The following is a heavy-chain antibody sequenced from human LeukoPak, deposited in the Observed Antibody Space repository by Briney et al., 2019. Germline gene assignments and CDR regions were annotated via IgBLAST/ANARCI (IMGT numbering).Heavy chain of an antibody. CDR1: GGSISSYY. CDR3: ARSIVVAGIVSDYYYYAMDV. CDR2: NYYSGST. J-gene: IGHJ6*02. Sequence: SETLSLTCIVSGGSISSYYWSWIRQPPGKGLEWIGYNYYSGSTTYNPSLKSRVTISLQTSKKQFSLKLSSVTAEDTAVYYCARSIVVAGIVSDYYYYAMDVWGQGTTVTVSS. V-gene: IGHV4-59*08. D-gene: IGHD6-19*01.